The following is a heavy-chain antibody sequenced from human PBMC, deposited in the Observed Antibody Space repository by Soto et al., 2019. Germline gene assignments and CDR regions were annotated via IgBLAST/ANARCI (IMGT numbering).Heavy chain of an antibody. Sequence: VQMLESGGGLVQPGGSLRLSCAASGFTFTSYAMSWVRQVPGRGLEWVSGISDSGGSTHYADSVKGRFSISRDNSKNTLYLQMNSLRAEDTAVYYCATARAVTSGWYYFDYWGQGTLVTVSS. CDR1: GFTFTSYA. J-gene: IGHJ4*02. D-gene: IGHD6-19*01. CDR3: ATARAVTSGWYYFDY. V-gene: IGHV3-23*01. CDR2: ISDSGGST.